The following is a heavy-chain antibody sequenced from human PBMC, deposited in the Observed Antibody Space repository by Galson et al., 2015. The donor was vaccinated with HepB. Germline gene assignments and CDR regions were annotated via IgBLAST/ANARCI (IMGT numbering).Heavy chain of an antibody. Sequence: SLRLSCATSGFIFSNYGMHWVRQAPGKGLEWVAVIWSDGSSKSYVDSVKGRFTISRDNSKNTIYLQMSSLRAEDTAVYYCARGASQNWNYYYQYGMDVWGQGTTVGVSS. CDR1: GFIFSNYG. D-gene: IGHD1-1*01. J-gene: IGHJ6*02. CDR3: ARGASQNWNYYYQYGMDV. CDR2: IWSDGSSK. V-gene: IGHV3-33*01.